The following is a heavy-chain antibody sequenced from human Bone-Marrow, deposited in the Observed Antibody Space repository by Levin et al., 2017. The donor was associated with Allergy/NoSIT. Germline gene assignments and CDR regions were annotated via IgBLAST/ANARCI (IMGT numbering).Heavy chain of an antibody. V-gene: IGHV1-18*01. CDR3: AREMAETAADTFDI. Sequence: VASVKVSCKASGFTFTFYAITWVRQAPGQGLEWMGWISPYNGDTKYAQKLQDRVTMTTDTSTSTAYMALRSLRSDDTAVYYCAREMAETAADTFDIWGQGTMVTVSS. CDR1: GFTFTFYA. CDR2: ISPYNGDT. J-gene: IGHJ3*02. D-gene: IGHD2-8*01.